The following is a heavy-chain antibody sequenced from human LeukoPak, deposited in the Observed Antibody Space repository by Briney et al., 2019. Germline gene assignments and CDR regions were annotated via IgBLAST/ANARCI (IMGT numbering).Heavy chain of an antibody. CDR1: GFTFSTYV. CDR3: SRGPDRGPSDY. CDR2: VGASGGST. V-gene: IGHV3-23*01. Sequence: GGSLRLSCAVSGFTFSTYVMRWVRQAPGKGLEWVSSVGASGGSTYYADSVKGRFTISRDNSKNTPYLQMDSLRVDDTAVYFCSRGPDRGPSDYWGQGTLVTVSS. J-gene: IGHJ4*02. D-gene: IGHD2-2*01.